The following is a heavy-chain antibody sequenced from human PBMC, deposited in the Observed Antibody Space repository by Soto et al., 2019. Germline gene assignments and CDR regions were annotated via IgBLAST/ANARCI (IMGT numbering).Heavy chain of an antibody. CDR2: INSDGRST. CDR1: GFTFSSYW. Sequence: GGSLRLSCAASGFTFSSYWMHWVRQAPGKGLVWVSRINSDGRSTSYADSVKGRFTISRDNAKNTLYLQMNSLRAEDTAVYYCARDKYNWNYLYGMDVWGQGTTVTVSS. V-gene: IGHV3-74*01. CDR3: ARDKYNWNYLYGMDV. J-gene: IGHJ6*02. D-gene: IGHD1-7*01.